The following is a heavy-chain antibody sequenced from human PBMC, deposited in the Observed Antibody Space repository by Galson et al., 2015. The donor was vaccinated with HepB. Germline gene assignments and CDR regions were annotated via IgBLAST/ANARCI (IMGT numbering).Heavy chain of an antibody. Sequence: SLRLSCAASGFTFSSYAMSWVRQAPGKGLEWVSAISGSGGSTYYADSVKGRFTISRDNSKNTLYLQMNSLRAEDTAVYYCAKEASGYYYDSSGYYPRFGSTHMDVWGQGTTVTVSS. V-gene: IGHV3-23*01. CDR1: GFTFSSYA. J-gene: IGHJ6*02. CDR2: ISGSGGST. D-gene: IGHD3-22*01. CDR3: AKEASGYYYDSSGYYPRFGSTHMDV.